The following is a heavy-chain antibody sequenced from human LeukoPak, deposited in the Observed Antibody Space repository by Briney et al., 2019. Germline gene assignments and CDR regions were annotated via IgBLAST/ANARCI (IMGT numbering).Heavy chain of an antibody. J-gene: IGHJ6*02. CDR2: ISSSSYM. Sequence: GGSLRLSCAASGFSFISYEMNWVRQAPGKGLEWVSSISSSSYMYYADSVKGRFTISRDNAKNSLYLQMNSLRAEDTAVYYCARDRDVPAIGMDVWGQGTTVTVSS. CDR1: GFSFISYE. V-gene: IGHV3-21*06. CDR3: ARDRDVPAIGMDV.